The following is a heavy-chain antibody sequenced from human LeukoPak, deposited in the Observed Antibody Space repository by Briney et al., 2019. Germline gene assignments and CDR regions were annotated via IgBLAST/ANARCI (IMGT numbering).Heavy chain of an antibody. D-gene: IGHD2-15*01. J-gene: IGHJ5*02. V-gene: IGHV1-2*02. CDR2: INPNSGGT. CDR3: ARQKLGYCSGGSCYSGWFDP. CDR1: GYTFTGYY. Sequence: ASVTVSCKASGYTFTGYYMHWVRQAPGQGREGMGWINPNSGGTNYAQKFQGRVTMTRDTSISTAYMELSRLRSDDTAVYYCARQKLGYCSGGSCYSGWFDPWGQGTLVTVSS.